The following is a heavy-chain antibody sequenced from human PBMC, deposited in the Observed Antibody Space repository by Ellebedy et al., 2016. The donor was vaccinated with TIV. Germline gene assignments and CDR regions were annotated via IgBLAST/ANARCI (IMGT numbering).Heavy chain of an antibody. CDR3: SRDPVGVGPAFDV. CDR2: ISASGVGT. J-gene: IGHJ3*01. Sequence: GESLKISCAASGFTFSSYAMSWVRQAPGKGLEWVSGISASGVGTYYADSVKGRFTISRDNSKDTLFLQMNSLRAEDPAIYFCSRDPVGVGPAFDVWGQGTMVTVSS. V-gene: IGHV3-23*01. D-gene: IGHD4-23*01. CDR1: GFTFSSYA.